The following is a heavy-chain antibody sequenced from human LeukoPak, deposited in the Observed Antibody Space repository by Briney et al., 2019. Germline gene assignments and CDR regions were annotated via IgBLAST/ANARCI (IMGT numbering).Heavy chain of an antibody. CDR1: GYTFTGYY. J-gene: IGHJ3*02. D-gene: IGHD2-2*01. CDR2: INPNSGGT. V-gene: IGHV1-2*02. CDR3: ERDRAYCSSTSCPYDAFDI. Sequence: ASVKVSCKASGYTFTGYYMHWVRQAPGQGLEWMGWINPNSGGTNYAQKFQGRVTMTRDTSISTAYMELSRLRSDDTAVYYCERDRAYCSSTSCPYDAFDIWGQGTMVTVSS.